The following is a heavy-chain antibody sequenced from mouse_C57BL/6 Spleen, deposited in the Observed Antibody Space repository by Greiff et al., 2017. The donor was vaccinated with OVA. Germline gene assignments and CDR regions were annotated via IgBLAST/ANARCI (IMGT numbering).Heavy chain of an antibody. V-gene: IGHV1-64*01. CDR2: IHPNSGST. CDR3: ASYYGKYYFDY. D-gene: IGHD1-1*01. Sequence: QVQLQQPGAELVKPGASVKLSCKASGYTFTSYWMHWVKQRPGQGLEWIGMIHPNSGSTNYNEKFKSKATLTVDKSSSTAYMQLSSLTSEDSAVYYCASYYGKYYFDYWGQGTTLTVSS. CDR1: GYTFTSYW. J-gene: IGHJ2*01.